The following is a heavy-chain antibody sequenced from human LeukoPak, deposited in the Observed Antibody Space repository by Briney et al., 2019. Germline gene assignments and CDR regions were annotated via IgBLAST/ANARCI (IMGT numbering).Heavy chain of an antibody. CDR2: IRYDGSNK. J-gene: IGHJ6*03. CDR3: AKDGNFWSGYLYYYYMDV. Sequence: PGGSLRLSCAASGFTFSSYGMHWVRQAPGKGLEWVAFIRYDGSNKYYADSVKGRFTISRDNSKNTLYLQMNSLRAEDTAVYYCAKDGNFWSGYLYYYYMDVWGKGTTVTVSS. V-gene: IGHV3-30*02. D-gene: IGHD3-3*01. CDR1: GFTFSSYG.